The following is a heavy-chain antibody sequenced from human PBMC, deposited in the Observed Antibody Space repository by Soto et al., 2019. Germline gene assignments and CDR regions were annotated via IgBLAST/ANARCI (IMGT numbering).Heavy chain of an antibody. CDR1: GFTFSSYA. D-gene: IGHD6-19*01. J-gene: IGHJ4*02. CDR2: ISASGGTT. CDR3: AKDRFAGYSSGGFGRGVFDY. Sequence: GGSLRLSCAASGFTFSSYAMSWVRQAPGKGLEWVSAISASGGTTYYADSVKGRFTISRDNSKNTLYLEMNSLRAEGTAVYYFAKDRFAGYSSGGFGRGVFDYWGQGALVTVSS. V-gene: IGHV3-23*01.